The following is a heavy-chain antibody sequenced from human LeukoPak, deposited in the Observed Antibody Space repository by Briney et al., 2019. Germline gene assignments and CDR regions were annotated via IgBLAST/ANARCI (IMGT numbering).Heavy chain of an antibody. J-gene: IGHJ6*02. V-gene: IGHV3-33*01. CDR2: IWYDGSNK. D-gene: IGHD2-15*01. Sequence: PGGSLRLSCAASGFTFSSYGMHWVRQAPGKGLEWVAVIWYDGSNKYYADSVKGRFTISRDNSKNTLYLQMNSLRAEDTAVYYCARGAAATDPGRYYYYGMDVWGQGTTVTVSS. CDR3: ARGAAATDPGRYYYYGMDV. CDR1: GFTFSSYG.